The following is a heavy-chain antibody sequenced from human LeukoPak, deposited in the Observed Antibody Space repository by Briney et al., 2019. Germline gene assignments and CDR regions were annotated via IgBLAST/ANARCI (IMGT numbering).Heavy chain of an antibody. CDR3: ARYCSGGSCYVGIDY. D-gene: IGHD2-15*01. V-gene: IGHV3-48*03. CDR2: ISSSGNTM. J-gene: IGHJ4*02. CDR1: GFTFSSYE. Sequence: GGSLRLSCAASGFTFSSYEIKWVRQAPGKGLEWVSYISSSGNTMCYADSVKGRFTISRDNAKNSLYLQMNSLRAEDTAVYYCARYCSGGSCYVGIDYWGQGTLVTVSS.